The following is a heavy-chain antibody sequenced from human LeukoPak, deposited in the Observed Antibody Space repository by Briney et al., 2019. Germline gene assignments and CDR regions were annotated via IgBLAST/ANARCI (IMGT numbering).Heavy chain of an antibody. CDR1: GYTFTGYY. CDR3: AKDAPSRGVADY. CDR2: INPTSGST. Sequence: ASVKVSCKGSGYTFTGYYMHWVRQAPGQGLEWMGWINPTSGSTNYAQKFQGRVTVTRDTSISTAYMELSSLTSDDTAVYYCAKDAPSRGVADYWGQGTRVTVSS. V-gene: IGHV1-2*02. D-gene: IGHD3-10*01. J-gene: IGHJ4*02.